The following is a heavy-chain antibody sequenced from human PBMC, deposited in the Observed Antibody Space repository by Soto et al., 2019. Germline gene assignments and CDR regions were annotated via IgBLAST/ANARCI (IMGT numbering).Heavy chain of an antibody. CDR1: GFTFSSYA. Sequence: GGSLRLSCAASGFTFSSYAMSWVRQAPGKGLEWVSAISGSGGSTYYADSVKGRFTISRDNSKNTLYLQMNSLRAEDTAVYYCAKVEGGYDFWSGSLRGYFDYWGQGTLVTVSS. J-gene: IGHJ4*02. V-gene: IGHV3-23*01. D-gene: IGHD3-3*01. CDR3: AKVEGGYDFWSGSLRGYFDY. CDR2: ISGSGGST.